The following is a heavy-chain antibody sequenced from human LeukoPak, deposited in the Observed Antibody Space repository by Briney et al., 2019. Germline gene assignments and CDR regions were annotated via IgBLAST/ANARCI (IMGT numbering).Heavy chain of an antibody. Sequence: ASVKVSCKASGYTFTSYDINWVRQATGQGLEWVGWMNPNSGNTGYAQKFQGRVTITRNTSISTAYMELSSLRSEDTAVYYCARVPAAMGYYYYYYIDVWGKGTTVTFSS. CDR1: GYTFTSYD. V-gene: IGHV1-8*03. J-gene: IGHJ6*03. CDR2: MNPNSGNT. CDR3: ARVPAAMGYYYYYYIDV. D-gene: IGHD2-2*01.